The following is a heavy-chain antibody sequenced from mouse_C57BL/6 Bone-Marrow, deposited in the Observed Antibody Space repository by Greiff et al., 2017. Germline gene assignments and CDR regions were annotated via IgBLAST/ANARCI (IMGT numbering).Heavy chain of an antibody. CDR3: ARWELWAFDY. V-gene: IGHV1-26*01. Sequence: EVQLQQSGPELVKPGASVKISCKASGYTFTDYYMNWVKQSHGKSLEWIGDINPNNGGTSYNQKFKGKATLTVDKSSSTAYMELRSLTSEDSAVYYCARWELWAFDYWGQGTTLTVSS. D-gene: IGHD1-1*02. CDR2: INPNNGGT. CDR1: GYTFTDYY. J-gene: IGHJ2*01.